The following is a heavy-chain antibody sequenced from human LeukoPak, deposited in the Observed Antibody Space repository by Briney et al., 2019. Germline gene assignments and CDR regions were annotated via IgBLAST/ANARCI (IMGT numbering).Heavy chain of an antibody. CDR3: ARGQPPSYYDMDV. CDR2: IWSDGSTK. D-gene: IGHD6-13*01. CDR1: GFTFSSYG. V-gene: IGHV3-33*01. Sequence: GGSLRLSCAASGFTFSSYGMHWDRQAPGKGLEWVAVIWSDGSTKYYADSVKGRFTISRDNSKNTLYLQMNSLRAEDTAVYYCARGQPPSYYDMDVWGQGTTVTVSS. J-gene: IGHJ6*02.